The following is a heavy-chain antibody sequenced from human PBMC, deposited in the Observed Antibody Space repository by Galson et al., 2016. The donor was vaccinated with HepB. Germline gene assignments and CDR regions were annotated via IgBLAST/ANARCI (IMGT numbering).Heavy chain of an antibody. V-gene: IGHV6-1*01. Sequence: CAISGDSVSSHSAAWYWIRQSPSRGLEWLGRTYYRSKWYNYYAESVKIRIIINPDTSKNQFSLQLNSVTPEDTAVYFCAPELTGMPDFWGQGTLVTVSS. J-gene: IGHJ4*02. CDR2: TYYRSKWYN. CDR1: GDSVSSHSAA. CDR3: APELTGMPDF. D-gene: IGHD1-26*01.